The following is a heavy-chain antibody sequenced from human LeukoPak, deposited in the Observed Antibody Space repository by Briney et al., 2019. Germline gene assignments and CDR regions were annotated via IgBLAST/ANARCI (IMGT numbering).Heavy chain of an antibody. J-gene: IGHJ4*02. Sequence: ASVEVSCKASGYTFTSYGISWVRQAPGQGLEWMGWISAYNGNTNYAQKLQGRVTMTTDTSTSTAYMELRSLRSDDTAVYYCARGVNYYGSGSYRWGFDYWGQGTLVTVSS. V-gene: IGHV1-18*01. CDR1: GYTFTSYG. CDR2: ISAYNGNT. CDR3: ARGVNYYGSGSYRWGFDY. D-gene: IGHD3-10*01.